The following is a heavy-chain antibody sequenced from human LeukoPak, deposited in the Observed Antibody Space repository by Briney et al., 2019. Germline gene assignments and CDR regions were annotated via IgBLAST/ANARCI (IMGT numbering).Heavy chain of an antibody. D-gene: IGHD3-22*01. J-gene: IGHJ4*02. V-gene: IGHV3-23*01. CDR1: GLTFSTYS. CDR3: AKSSYYDSSGYYREYYFDY. CDR2: ITGSAGST. Sequence: GGSLRLSCAASGLTFSTYSMSWVRQAPGKGLEWVSGITGSAGSTHYADSVKGRFTISRDNTKNTLYLQMNSLRAEDTAIYYCAKSSYYDSSGYYREYYFDYWGQGTLVTVSS.